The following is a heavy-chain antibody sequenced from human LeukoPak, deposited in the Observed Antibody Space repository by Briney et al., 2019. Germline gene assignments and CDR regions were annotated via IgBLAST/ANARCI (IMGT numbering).Heavy chain of an antibody. CDR2: IWYDGSNK. J-gene: IGHJ4*02. D-gene: IGHD2-15*01. V-gene: IGHV3-33*01. Sequence: GGSLRLSCAAAGFTFSSYGIHWVRQAAGKGLEWVAVIWYDGSNKYYTDSVKGRFTISRDNSKNTLYLQMNSLRAEDTAVYYCARGQYSPDYWGQGTLVTVSS. CDR1: GFTFSSYG. CDR3: ARGQYSPDY.